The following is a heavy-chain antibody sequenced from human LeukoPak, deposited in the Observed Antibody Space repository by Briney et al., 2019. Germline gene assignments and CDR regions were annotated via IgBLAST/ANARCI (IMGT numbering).Heavy chain of an antibody. CDR1: GGTFSSYA. CDR3: ATVEWDTPHAYFDY. CDR2: IIPIFGTA. V-gene: IGHV1-69*05. Sequence: ASVKVSCKASGGTFSSYAISWVRQAPGQGLEWMGGIIPIFGTANYAQKFQGRVTITTDESTSTAYMGLSSLRSEDTAVYYCATVEWDTPHAYFDYWGQGTLVTVSS. D-gene: IGHD3-3*01. J-gene: IGHJ4*02.